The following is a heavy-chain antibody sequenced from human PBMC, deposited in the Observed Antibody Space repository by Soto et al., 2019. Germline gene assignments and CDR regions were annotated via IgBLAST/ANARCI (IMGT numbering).Heavy chain of an antibody. CDR1: GYTFTGYY. Sequence: RASVKVSCKASGYTFTGYYMHWVRQAPGQGLEWMGWINPNSGGTNYAQKFQGRVTMTRDTSISTAYMELSRLRSDDTAVYYCASAAWDSSGYNKPDYWGQGTLVTVSS. CDR3: ASAAWDSSGYNKPDY. D-gene: IGHD3-22*01. V-gene: IGHV1-2*02. CDR2: INPNSGGT. J-gene: IGHJ4*02.